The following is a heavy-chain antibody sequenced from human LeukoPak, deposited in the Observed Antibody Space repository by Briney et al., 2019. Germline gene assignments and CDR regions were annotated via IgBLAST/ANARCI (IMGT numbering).Heavy chain of an antibody. V-gene: IGHV3-48*03. CDR1: GFTFSSYE. D-gene: IGHD4-11*01. CDR2: ISSSGSTI. J-gene: IGHJ6*02. Sequence: GGSLRLSCAASGFTFSSYEMNWVRQAPGKGLEWVSYISSSGSTIYYADSVKGRFTISRDNAKNSLYLQMNSLRAEDTAVYYCARPYYSNYYYYGMDVWGQGTTVTVSS. CDR3: ARPYYSNYYYYGMDV.